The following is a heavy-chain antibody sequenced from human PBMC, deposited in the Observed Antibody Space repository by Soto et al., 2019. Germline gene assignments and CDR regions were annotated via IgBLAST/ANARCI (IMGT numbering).Heavy chain of an antibody. V-gene: IGHV3-23*01. CDR2: ISGSGGST. CDR3: AASIAVAGYYFDY. CDR1: GFTFSSYA. D-gene: IGHD6-19*01. J-gene: IGHJ4*02. Sequence: GGSLRLSCAASGFTFSSYAMSWVRQAPGKGLEWVSAISGSGGSTYYADSVKGRFTISRDNSKNTLYLQMNSLRAEDTAVYYCAASIAVAGYYFDYWGPGTLVTVSS.